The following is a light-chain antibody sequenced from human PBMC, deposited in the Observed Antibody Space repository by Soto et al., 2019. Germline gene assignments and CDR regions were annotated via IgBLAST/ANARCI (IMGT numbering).Light chain of an antibody. Sequence: QSALTQPRSVSGSPGQSVTISFTGTSSDVGAYNFVSWYQHHPGKAPKLIIYDVTERPSGVPDRFSGSKSGNSASLTISGLQTEDEAAYYCCSYAGTYSWVFGGGTQLTVL. CDR3: CSYAGTYSWV. CDR2: DVT. V-gene: IGLV2-11*01. CDR1: SSDVGAYNF. J-gene: IGLJ3*02.